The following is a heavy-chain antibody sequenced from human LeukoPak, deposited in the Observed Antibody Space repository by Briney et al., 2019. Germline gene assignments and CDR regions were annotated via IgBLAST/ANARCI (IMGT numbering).Heavy chain of an antibody. Sequence: SETLSLTCTVSGYSISSGYYWGWIRQPPREWLGWVGSIHYSGSTYYNPSLKSRVTISVDTSKHQFSLKLSSVTAADTAVYYCARPYYDFWSGYYTEGAFDIWGQGTMVTVSS. D-gene: IGHD3-3*01. V-gene: IGHV4-38-2*02. J-gene: IGHJ3*02. CDR1: GYSISSGYY. CDR2: IHYSGST. CDR3: ARPYYDFWSGYYTEGAFDI.